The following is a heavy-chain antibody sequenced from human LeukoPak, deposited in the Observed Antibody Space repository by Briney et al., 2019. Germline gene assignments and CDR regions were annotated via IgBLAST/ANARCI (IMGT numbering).Heavy chain of an antibody. CDR2: IFHSGNS. J-gene: IGHJ4*02. D-gene: IGHD3/OR15-3a*01. CDR1: GYSMSSGYY. V-gene: IGHV4-38-2*02. Sequence: PSETLSLTCTVSGYSMSSGYYWGWIRQPPGKGLQWIGSIFHSGNSYYNPSLKSRVTISLGTSKNQFSLRLSSVTAADTAVYYCARQTGSGLFILPGGQGTLVTVSS. CDR3: ARQTGSGLFILP.